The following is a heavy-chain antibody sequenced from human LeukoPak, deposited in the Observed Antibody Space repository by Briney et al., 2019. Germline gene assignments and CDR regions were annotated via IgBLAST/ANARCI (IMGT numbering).Heavy chain of an antibody. D-gene: IGHD3-22*01. CDR2: IKCKTDGGTT. Sequence: GTLSLSCAASGFTFSNAWMSWFRQAPGMGREWVGRIKCKTDGGTTDYAAHVKGSFTVSRDNSKNTLYLQMNSLKTEDTAVYYCTTEYHYDSSGYFLDAFDIWGQGTMVTVSS. V-gene: IGHV3-15*01. J-gene: IGHJ3*02. CDR1: GFTFSNAW. CDR3: TTEYHYDSSGYFLDAFDI.